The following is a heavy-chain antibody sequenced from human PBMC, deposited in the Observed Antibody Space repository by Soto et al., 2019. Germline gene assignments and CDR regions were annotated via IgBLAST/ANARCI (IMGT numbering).Heavy chain of an antibody. J-gene: IGHJ3*02. V-gene: IGHV3-23*01. CDR2: VRRSADTT. Sequence: PGGSLRLSCAASGFTFSNYAMSWVRQAPGKGLEWVSSVRRSADTTYYADSVKGRFTISRDNSKNTLYLQMSGLRVDDTAVYYCEVDPTGDYVGAFDIWGQGTMVTVSS. D-gene: IGHD4-17*01. CDR1: GFTFSNYA. CDR3: EVDPTGDYVGAFDI.